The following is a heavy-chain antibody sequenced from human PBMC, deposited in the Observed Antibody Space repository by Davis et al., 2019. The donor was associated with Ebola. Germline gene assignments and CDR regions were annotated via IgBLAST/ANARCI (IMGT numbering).Heavy chain of an antibody. CDR2: IYYSGST. D-gene: IGHD5-12*01. CDR1: GGSVSSGYYY. Sequence: MPSETLSLTCTVSGGSVSSGYYYWSWIRQPPGKGLEWIGYIYYSGSTNYNPSLKSRVTISVDTSKNQFSLKLSSVTAADTAVYYCARARGWLRPYYFDYWGQGTLVTVSS. J-gene: IGHJ4*02. CDR3: ARARGWLRPYYFDY. V-gene: IGHV4-61*01.